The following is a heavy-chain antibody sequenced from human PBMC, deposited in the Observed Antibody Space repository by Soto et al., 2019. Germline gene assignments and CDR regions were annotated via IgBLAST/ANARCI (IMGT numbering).Heavy chain of an antibody. CDR3: ARADREY. V-gene: IGHV1-46*01. CDR1: GYTFTDFY. Sequence: HVQLVQSGAEVKPPGASVKVSCKASGYTFTDFYIHWVRQAPGQGLEWMAVIYPSDGSTTYAQSFQGRVIVTSDTSTNTIYMDLSRLTSEDTAVYYCARADREYWGQGTLVTVSS. J-gene: IGHJ4*02. CDR2: IYPSDGST.